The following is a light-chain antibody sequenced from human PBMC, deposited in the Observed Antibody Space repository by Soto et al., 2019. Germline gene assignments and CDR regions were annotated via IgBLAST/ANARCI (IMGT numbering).Light chain of an antibody. V-gene: IGLV2-14*01. CDR3: SSYTISTTYV. CDR1: SSDVGAYNS. Sequence: QSALTQPASVSGSPGQSITISCTGTSSDVGAYNSVSWYQHHPGTAPKLLIYDVRNRPSGVSNRFSGSQSANTASLTISGLQAEDEADYYCSSYTISTTYVFGTGTKLTVL. CDR2: DVR. J-gene: IGLJ1*01.